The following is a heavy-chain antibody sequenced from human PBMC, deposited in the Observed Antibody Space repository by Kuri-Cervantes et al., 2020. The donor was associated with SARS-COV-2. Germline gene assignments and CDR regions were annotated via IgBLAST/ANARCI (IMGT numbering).Heavy chain of an antibody. CDR3: AREKLWFGESYYYYYGMDV. CDR1: GYTFTNYG. Sequence: ASVKVSCKTSGYTFTNYGITWVRQAPGQGLEWMGWISAYNGNTNYAQKLQGRVTMTRDTSTSTVYMELSSLRSEDTAVYYCAREKLWFGESYYYYYGMDVWGQGTTVTVSS. V-gene: IGHV1-18*01. CDR2: ISAYNGNT. J-gene: IGHJ6*02. D-gene: IGHD3-10*01.